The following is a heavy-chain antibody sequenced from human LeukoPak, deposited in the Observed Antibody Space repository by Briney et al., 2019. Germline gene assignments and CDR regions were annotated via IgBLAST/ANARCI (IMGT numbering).Heavy chain of an antibody. CDR3: AKDRSSRDGYNLIDY. D-gene: IGHD5-24*01. V-gene: IGHV3-43D*04. CDR2: IGWDGGST. CDR1: GFTFDDYA. J-gene: IGHJ4*02. Sequence: GGSLRLSCAASGFTFDDYAMHWVRQAPGRGLEWVSLIGWDGGSTYYADSVKGRFTISRDNSKNSLYLRMNSLRAEDTALYYCAKDRSSRDGYNLIDYWGQGTLVTVSS.